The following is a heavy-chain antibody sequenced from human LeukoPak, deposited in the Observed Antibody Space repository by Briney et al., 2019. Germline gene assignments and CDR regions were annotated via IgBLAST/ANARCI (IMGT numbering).Heavy chain of an antibody. CDR2: ISSRGSTI. J-gene: IGHJ4*02. D-gene: IGHD3-10*01. Sequence: PGGSLRLSCAASGFTFSSYEMNWVRQAPGKGLEWVSSISSRGSTIYYSDSVKGRFTISRDNAKNSLYLQMNSLRAEDTAVYFCARDQGYYGSGSFPRHFDYWGQGTLVTVSS. CDR3: ARDQGYYGSGSFPRHFDY. V-gene: IGHV3-48*03. CDR1: GFTFSSYE.